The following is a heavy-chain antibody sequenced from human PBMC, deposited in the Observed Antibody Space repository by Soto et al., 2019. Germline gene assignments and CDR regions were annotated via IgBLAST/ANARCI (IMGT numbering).Heavy chain of an antibody. Sequence: QVQLVQSGAEVKKPGSSVKVSCRASGGTLNKHAITWVRRAPGLGLEWLGGIIPMFGIPNYPQKFQGRVTITADDSTNTSHMELNSLTSGDTAVYYCARGGTSGWLKGAYDVWGQGTMVTVSS. CDR3: ARGGTSGWLKGAYDV. J-gene: IGHJ3*01. D-gene: IGHD6-19*01. CDR1: GGTLNKHA. V-gene: IGHV1-69*01. CDR2: IIPMFGIP.